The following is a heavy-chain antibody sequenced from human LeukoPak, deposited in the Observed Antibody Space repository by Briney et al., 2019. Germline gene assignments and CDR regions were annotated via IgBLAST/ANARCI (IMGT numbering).Heavy chain of an antibody. D-gene: IGHD2-15*01. Sequence: SETLSLTCTVSGGSISSGGYYWSWIRQHPGKGLECIGYIYYSGSTYYNPSLKSRVTISVDTSKNQFSLKLSSVTAADTAVYYCARGRYCSGGSCYYRFDYWGQGTLVTVSS. CDR2: IYYSGST. V-gene: IGHV4-31*03. CDR3: ARGRYCSGGSCYYRFDY. CDR1: GGSISSGGYY. J-gene: IGHJ4*02.